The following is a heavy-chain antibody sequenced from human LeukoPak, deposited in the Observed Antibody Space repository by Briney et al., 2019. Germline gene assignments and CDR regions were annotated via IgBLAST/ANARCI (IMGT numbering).Heavy chain of an antibody. D-gene: IGHD6-13*01. Sequence: SETLSLTCTVSGVSISRYDWSWVRQPPGKGLEGSGYIYYSGSTNYNPSLKSRVTISVDTSKNQFSLKLSSVTAADTAVYYCARDLSAAAGNGWFDPWGQGTLVTVFS. CDR1: GVSISRYD. CDR2: IYYSGST. J-gene: IGHJ5*02. CDR3: ARDLSAAAGNGWFDP. V-gene: IGHV4-59*01.